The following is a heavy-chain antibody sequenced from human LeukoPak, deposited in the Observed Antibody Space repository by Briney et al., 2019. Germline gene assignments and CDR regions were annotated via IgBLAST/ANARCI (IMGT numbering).Heavy chain of an antibody. CDR1: GFTFSSYW. Sequence: PGGSLRLSCAASGFTFSSYWMSWVRQAPGKGLEWVSYISSSGNSIFYADSVKGRFTISRDNAKNSLYLQMNSLRAEDTAVYYCARALPSSYYYFDYWGQGTLVTVSS. J-gene: IGHJ4*02. CDR2: ISSSGNSI. D-gene: IGHD6-13*01. CDR3: ARALPSSYYYFDY. V-gene: IGHV3-48*04.